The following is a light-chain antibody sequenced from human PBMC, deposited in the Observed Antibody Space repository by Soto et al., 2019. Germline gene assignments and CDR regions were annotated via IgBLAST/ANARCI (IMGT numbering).Light chain of an antibody. CDR3: MQALQTPPFT. Sequence: DIVMTQSPLSLPVTPGEPASISCRSSQSLLHSNGYNYLDWYLQKPGQSPQLLIYLGSNRASGVPDRFSRSRSATDFTLKISRVEAEDVGVYYCMQALQTPPFTFGPGTKVDIK. J-gene: IGKJ3*01. CDR1: QSLLHSNGYNY. CDR2: LGS. V-gene: IGKV2-28*01.